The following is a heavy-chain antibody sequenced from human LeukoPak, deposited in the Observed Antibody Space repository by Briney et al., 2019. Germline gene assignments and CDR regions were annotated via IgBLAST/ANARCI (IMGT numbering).Heavy chain of an antibody. D-gene: IGHD6-25*01. Sequence: GGSLRLSCVVSGLTVSNNYMTWVRQAPGKGLELVSLIFSGGGTYYADSVKGRFTISRDSSKNTLYLQMNSLRAEDTALYYCARDPGAAAGNLWSWGQGTLVTVSS. CDR2: IFSGGGT. J-gene: IGHJ5*02. V-gene: IGHV3-66*01. CDR1: GLTVSNNY. CDR3: ARDPGAAAGNLWS.